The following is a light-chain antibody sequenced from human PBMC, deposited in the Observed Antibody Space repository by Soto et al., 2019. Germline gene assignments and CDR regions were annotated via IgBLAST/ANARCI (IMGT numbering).Light chain of an antibody. CDR3: LQHDTYPLT. Sequence: DIQMTQSPSSLSASVGDRVTITCRASQGIGIDLGWYQQKPGKAHKRLIYGASSLQSGVPSRFSGSGSGTEFTLTISSLQPEDFATYYCLQHDTYPLTFGGGTKVEIK. V-gene: IGKV1-17*01. CDR1: QGIGID. J-gene: IGKJ4*01. CDR2: GAS.